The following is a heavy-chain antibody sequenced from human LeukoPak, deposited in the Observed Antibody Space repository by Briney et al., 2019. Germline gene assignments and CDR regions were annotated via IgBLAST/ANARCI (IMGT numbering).Heavy chain of an antibody. J-gene: IGHJ4*02. CDR3: AGAGSGWYGLADY. D-gene: IGHD6-13*01. V-gene: IGHV4-4*07. CDR2: IYTTGNT. Sequence: SETLSLTCTVSGGSITGYYWTWIRQPAGKGLEWIGRIYTTGNTNYNPSLKSRVTMSVDTSKNQFSLKLSSVTAADTAVYYCAGAGSGWYGLADYWGQGTLVTVSS. CDR1: GGSITGYY.